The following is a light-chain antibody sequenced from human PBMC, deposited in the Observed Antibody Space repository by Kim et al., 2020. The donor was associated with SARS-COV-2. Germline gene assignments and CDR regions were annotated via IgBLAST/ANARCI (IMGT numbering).Light chain of an antibody. CDR1: KLGYKY. CDR2: QDT. CDR3: QAWDSSAGV. J-gene: IGLJ1*01. V-gene: IGLV3-1*01. Sequence: SYELTQPPSVSVSPGQTANITCSGDKLGYKYASWYQQKPGQSPVLVIFQDTKRPSGIPERFSGSNSGNTATLTISGTQAVDEADYYCQAWDSSAGVFGTGTKVTVL.